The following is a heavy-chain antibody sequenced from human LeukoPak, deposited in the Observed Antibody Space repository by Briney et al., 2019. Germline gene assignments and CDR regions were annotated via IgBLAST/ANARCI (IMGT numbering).Heavy chain of an antibody. Sequence: GESLKISCKGSGYSFTSYWIGWVRQTPGKGLEWMGIIYPGDSDTRYSPSFQGQVIISADKSISTAYLQWSSLKASDTAMYYCARQLYGSGSHYSYDAFDIWGQGTMVTVSS. J-gene: IGHJ3*02. CDR2: IYPGDSDT. V-gene: IGHV5-51*01. CDR3: ARQLYGSGSHYSYDAFDI. D-gene: IGHD3-10*01. CDR1: GYSFTSYW.